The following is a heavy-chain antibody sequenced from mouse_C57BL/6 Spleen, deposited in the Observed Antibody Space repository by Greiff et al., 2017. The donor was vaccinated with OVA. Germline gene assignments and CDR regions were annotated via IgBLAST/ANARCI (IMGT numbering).Heavy chain of an antibody. CDR2: ISSGSSTI. CDR3: ARDYDLYCDY. CDR1: GFTFSDYG. D-gene: IGHD2-4*01. Sequence: EVKLMESGGGLVKPGGSLKLSCAASGFTFSDYGMHWVRQAPEKGLEWVAYISSGSSTIYYADTVKGRFTISRDNAKNTLFLQMTSLRSEDTAMYYCARDYDLYCDYWGQGTTLTVSS. V-gene: IGHV5-17*01. J-gene: IGHJ2*01.